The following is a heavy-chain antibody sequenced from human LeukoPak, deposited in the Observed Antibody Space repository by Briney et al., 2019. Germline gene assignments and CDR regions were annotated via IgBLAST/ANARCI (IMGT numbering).Heavy chain of an antibody. CDR2: ISWNSGSI. V-gene: IGHV3-9*03. J-gene: IGHJ4*02. Sequence: GGSLRLSCAASGFTFDDYAMHWVRQAPGKGLEWVSGISWNSGSIGYADSVKGRFTISRDNAKNSLYLQMNSLRAEDMALYYCARAYSSSSYFDYWGQGTLVTVSS. D-gene: IGHD6-6*01. CDR3: ARAYSSSSYFDY. CDR1: GFTFDDYA.